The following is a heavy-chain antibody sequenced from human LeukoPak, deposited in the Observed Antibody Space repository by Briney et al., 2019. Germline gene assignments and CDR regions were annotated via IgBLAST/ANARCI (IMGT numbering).Heavy chain of an antibody. J-gene: IGHJ5*02. CDR3: ARQQSASNWFDP. CDR2: INYSGGT. D-gene: IGHD6-13*01. V-gene: IGHV4-34*01. CDR1: VGSFSDYY. Sequence: SETLSLTCAVYVGSFSDYYWSWIRQPPGKGLEWIGEINYSGGTSYNPSLKSRVTISVDTSKNRFSLKLTSVTAADTAVYYCARQQSASNWFDPWGQGTLVTVSS.